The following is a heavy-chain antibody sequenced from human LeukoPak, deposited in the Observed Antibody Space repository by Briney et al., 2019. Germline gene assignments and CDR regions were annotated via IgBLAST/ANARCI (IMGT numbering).Heavy chain of an antibody. J-gene: IGHJ4*02. CDR3: ARLYCSGATCYANLDY. Sequence: GGSLRLSCAASGFTFSTYWMSWVRQAPGKGLEWVSNIKQDGSQTYYVDSVRGRFTISRDNAKNSLYLQMNSLTAEDTAVYYCARLYCSGATCYANLDYWGQGTLVAVSS. D-gene: IGHD2-15*01. V-gene: IGHV3-7*04. CDR2: IKQDGSQT. CDR1: GFTFSTYW.